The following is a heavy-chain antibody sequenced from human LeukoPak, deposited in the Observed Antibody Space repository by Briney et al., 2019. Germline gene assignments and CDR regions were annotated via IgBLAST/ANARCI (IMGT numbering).Heavy chain of an antibody. CDR1: GYTFTGYY. Sequence: ASVKVSCKASGYTFTGYYMHWVRQAPGQGLEWMGRINPNIGGTNYAQKFQGRVTMTRDTSISTAYMELSRLRSDDTAVYYCARVFRVPYDAFDIWGQGTMVTVSS. J-gene: IGHJ3*02. CDR2: INPNIGGT. CDR3: ARVFRVPYDAFDI. V-gene: IGHV1-2*06. D-gene: IGHD3-10*01.